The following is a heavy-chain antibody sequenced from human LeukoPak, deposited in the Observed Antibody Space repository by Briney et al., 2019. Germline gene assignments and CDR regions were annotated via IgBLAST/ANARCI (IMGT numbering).Heavy chain of an antibody. CDR1: GYTFTSYY. CDR3: ARVATVTRGDY. D-gene: IGHD4-17*01. CDR2: INPSGGST. Sequence: ASVRVSCKASGYTFTSYYMHWVRQAPGQGLEWMGIINPSGGSTSYAQKFQGRVTMTRDTSTSTVYMELSSLRSEDTAVYYCARVATVTRGDYWGQGTLVTVSS. V-gene: IGHV1-46*01. J-gene: IGHJ4*02.